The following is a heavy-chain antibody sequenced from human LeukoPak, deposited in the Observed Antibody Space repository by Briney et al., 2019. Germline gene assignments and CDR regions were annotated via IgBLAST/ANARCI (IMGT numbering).Heavy chain of an antibody. V-gene: IGHV3-9*01. CDR3: AKDLNRNGGWQRPVGGDY. J-gene: IGHJ4*02. CDR1: GFTFDDYA. Sequence: SGGSLRLSCAASGFTFDDYAMHWVRQAPGKGLEWVSGISWNSGSIGYADSVKGRFTISRDNSKNTLYLQMNSLRAEDTAVYYCAKDLNRNGGWQRPVGGDYWGQGTLVTVSS. D-gene: IGHD6-19*01. CDR2: ISWNSGSI.